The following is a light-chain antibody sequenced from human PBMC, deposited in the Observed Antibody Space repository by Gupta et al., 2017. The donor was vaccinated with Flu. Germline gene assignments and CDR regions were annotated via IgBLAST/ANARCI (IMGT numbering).Light chain of an antibody. J-gene: IGKJ2*01. CDR3: QQYHVYPYT. Sequence: DIHMTQSPSSLSVYVGDTVTITCRASEGIVNWLAWYQQKPGKGPKLLIYKASALQDGVPARFSGSVSGTEFTLTISSLQPDDVAAYSCQQYHVYPYTFGRGTKVELK. CDR2: KAS. CDR1: EGIVNW. V-gene: IGKV1-5*03.